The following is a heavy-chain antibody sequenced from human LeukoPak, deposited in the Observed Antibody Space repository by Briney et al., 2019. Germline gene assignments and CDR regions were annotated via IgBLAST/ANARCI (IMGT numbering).Heavy chain of an antibody. J-gene: IGHJ3*02. CDR1: GFTFDDYA. D-gene: IGHD3-9*01. CDR2: INWNSGSI. CDR3: AKAHTPGGVLRYFDWIKDAFDI. V-gene: IGHV3-9*01. Sequence: GGSLRLSCAASGFTFDDYAMHWVRQAPGKGLEWVSGINWNSGSIGYADSVKGRFTISRDNAKNSLYLQMNSLRAEDTALYYCAKAHTPGGVLRYFDWIKDAFDIWGQGTMVTVSS.